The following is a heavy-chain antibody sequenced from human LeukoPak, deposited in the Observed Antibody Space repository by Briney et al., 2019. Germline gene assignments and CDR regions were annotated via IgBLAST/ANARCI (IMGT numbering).Heavy chain of an antibody. J-gene: IGHJ4*02. D-gene: IGHD2-2*01. Sequence: GESLKISCKGSGYSFTSYWIGWVRQMPGKVLEWMGIIYPGDSDTRYSPSFQGQVTISADKSISTAYLQWSSLKASDTAMYYCARRPLGYCSSTSCSIFDYWGQGTLVTVSS. CDR3: ARRPLGYCSSTSCSIFDY. V-gene: IGHV5-51*01. CDR1: GYSFTSYW. CDR2: IYPGDSDT.